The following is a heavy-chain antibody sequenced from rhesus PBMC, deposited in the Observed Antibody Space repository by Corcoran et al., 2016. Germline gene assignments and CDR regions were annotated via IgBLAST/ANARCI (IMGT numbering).Heavy chain of an antibody. J-gene: IGHJ4*01. CDR1: GGSISSNY. Sequence: QVQLQESGPGLVKPSETLSLTCAVSGGSISSNYWSWIRQPPGKGLEWIGYIYGSGSTYYNPSLKSRVTISTDTSKNQFSLKLSSVTAADTAVYYCARGYDFDYWGQGVLVTVSS. CDR2: IYGSGST. CDR3: ARGYDFDY. D-gene: IGHD3-40*01. V-gene: IGHV4-160*01.